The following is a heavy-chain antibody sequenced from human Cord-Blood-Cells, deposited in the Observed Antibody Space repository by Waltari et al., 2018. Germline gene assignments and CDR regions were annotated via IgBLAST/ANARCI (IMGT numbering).Heavy chain of an antibody. Sequence: QLQLQESGPGLVKPSETLSLTCTVSGGSISSSSYYWGWIRQPPGKGLEWIGSIYYSGSTYYNPALKSRVTISVDTSKNQFSLKLSSVTAADTAVYYCARGYSSSSGAFDIWGQGTMVTVSS. D-gene: IGHD6-6*01. CDR2: IYYSGST. J-gene: IGHJ3*02. CDR1: GGSISSSSYY. V-gene: IGHV4-39*07. CDR3: ARGYSSSSGAFDI.